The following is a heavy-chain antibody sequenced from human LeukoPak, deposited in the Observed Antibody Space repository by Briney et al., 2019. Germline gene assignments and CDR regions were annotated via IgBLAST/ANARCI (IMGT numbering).Heavy chain of an antibody. V-gene: IGHV4-34*01. J-gene: IGHJ3*02. D-gene: IGHD2-15*01. CDR3: ARASIVVVVAATKRDAFDI. CDR2: INHSGST. CDR1: GGSFSGYY. Sequence: PSETLSLTCAVYGGSFSGYYWSWIRQPPGKGLEWIGEINHSGSTNYNPSLKSRVTISVDTSKNQFSLKLSSVTAADTAVYYCARASIVVVVAATKRDAFDIWGQGTMVTVSS.